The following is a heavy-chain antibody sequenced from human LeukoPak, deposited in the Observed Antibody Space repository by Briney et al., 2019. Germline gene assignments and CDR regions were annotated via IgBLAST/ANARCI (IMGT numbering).Heavy chain of an antibody. D-gene: IGHD3-10*01. J-gene: IGHJ5*02. V-gene: IGHV4-31*03. CDR1: GGSISSGGYY. CDR3: ARVEATYYYGSGSSDWFDP. CDR2: IYYSGST. Sequence: SQTLSLTCTVSGGSISSGGYYWSWIRQHPGMGLEWIGYIYYSGSTYYNPSLKSRVTISVDTSKNQFSLKPSSVTAANTAVYYCARVEATYYYGSGSSDWFDPWGQGTLVTVSS.